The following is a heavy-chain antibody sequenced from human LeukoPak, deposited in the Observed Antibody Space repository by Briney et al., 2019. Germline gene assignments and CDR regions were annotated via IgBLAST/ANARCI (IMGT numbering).Heavy chain of an antibody. CDR2: IWYDGSNK. V-gene: IGHV3-33*06. Sequence: GRSLRLSCAASGFTFSSYGMHWVRQAPGKGLEWVAVIWYDGSNKYYADSVKGRFTVSRDNSKNALYLQMNSLRAEDTATYYCVKSGIAAAGQRGYFDYWGQGTLVTVSS. J-gene: IGHJ4*02. CDR1: GFTFSSYG. CDR3: VKSGIAAAGQRGYFDY. D-gene: IGHD6-13*01.